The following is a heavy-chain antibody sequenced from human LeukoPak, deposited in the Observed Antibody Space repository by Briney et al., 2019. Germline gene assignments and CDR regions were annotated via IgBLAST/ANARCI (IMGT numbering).Heavy chain of an antibody. V-gene: IGHV3-21*01. J-gene: IGHJ4*02. CDR2: ISSSSSYI. CDR1: GFTFSSYS. CDR3: ARASDYGDYIDY. Sequence: GGSLRLSCAASGFTFSSYSMNWVRQAPGKGLEWVSSISSSSSYIYYADSVKGRFTISRDNAKNSLYLQMNSLRAEDTAVYYCARASDYGDYIDYWGQGTLVTVSS. D-gene: IGHD4-17*01.